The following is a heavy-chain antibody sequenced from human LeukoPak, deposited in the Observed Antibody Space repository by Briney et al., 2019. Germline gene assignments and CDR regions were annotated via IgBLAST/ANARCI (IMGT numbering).Heavy chain of an antibody. J-gene: IGHJ3*02. Sequence: GGSLRLSCAASGFTFSGSAMHWVRQASGKGLEWVGRIRSKANSYATAYAASVKGRFTISRDDSKNTAYLQMNSLKTEDTAVYYCATASRLSYDTFDIWGQGTVVTVSS. CDR2: IRSKANSYAT. CDR1: GFTFSGSA. V-gene: IGHV3-73*01. CDR3: ATASRLSYDTFDI. D-gene: IGHD2/OR15-2a*01.